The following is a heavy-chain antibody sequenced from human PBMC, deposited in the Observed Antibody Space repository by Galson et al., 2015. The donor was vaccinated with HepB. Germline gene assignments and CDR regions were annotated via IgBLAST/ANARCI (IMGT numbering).Heavy chain of an antibody. D-gene: IGHD3-22*01. Sequence: SLRLSCAASAFTFRTYWMAWVRQAPGQGLEWVASITTDGSERYYVDSVRGRFTISRDNARSLLSLYMNSVRVDDTAVYYCVRVNSYDGSAYRVFDFWGQGAPVTVSS. CDR3: VRVNSYDGSAYRVFDF. CDR1: AFTFRTYW. V-gene: IGHV3-7*03. CDR2: ITTDGSER. J-gene: IGHJ4*02.